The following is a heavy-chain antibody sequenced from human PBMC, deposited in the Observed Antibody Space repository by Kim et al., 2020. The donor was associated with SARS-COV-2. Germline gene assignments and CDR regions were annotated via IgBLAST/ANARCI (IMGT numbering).Heavy chain of an antibody. Sequence: GGSLRLSCAASGFTFSSYGMHWVRQAQGKGLEWVAVIWYDGSNKYYRDSVKGRFTISRDNSKNTLYLEMNSLRAEDTAVYYCARDGRITAMVRVLDYGMDVWGQGTTVTVSS. CDR1: GFTFSSYG. J-gene: IGHJ6*02. CDR3: ARDGRITAMVRVLDYGMDV. CDR2: IWYDGSNK. V-gene: IGHV3-33*01. D-gene: IGHD5-18*01.